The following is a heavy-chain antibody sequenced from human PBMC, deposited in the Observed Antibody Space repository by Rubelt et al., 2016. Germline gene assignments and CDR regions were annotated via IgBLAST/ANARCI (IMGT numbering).Heavy chain of an antibody. J-gene: IGHJ4*02. V-gene: IGHV3-23*01. CDR2: ISGSGGSI. CDR1: GFTFSTYA. Sequence: SLRLSCAASGFTFSTYAMGWVRQAPGKGLAWVSAISGSGGSIYYADSVKGRFTISRDSSKNTVYLPMNSLRAEDTAVYFCARGYCSGTFCYLTFGFDYWGQGTLLTVSS. D-gene: IGHD2-2*01. CDR3: ARGYCSGTFCYLTFGFDY.